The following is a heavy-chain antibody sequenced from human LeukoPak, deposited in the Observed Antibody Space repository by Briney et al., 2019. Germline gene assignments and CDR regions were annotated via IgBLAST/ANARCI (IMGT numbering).Heavy chain of an antibody. V-gene: IGHV3-20*04. J-gene: IGHJ4*02. CDR3: ARDQAYGDYSPCDY. D-gene: IGHD4-17*01. CDR2: ISWNSGSI. CDR1: GFTFDDYG. Sequence: GGSLRLSCAASGFTFDDYGMSWVRQAPGKGLEWVSGISWNSGSIGYADSVKGRFTISRDNAKNSLYLQMNSLRAEDTAVYYCARDQAYGDYSPCDYWGQGTLVTVSS.